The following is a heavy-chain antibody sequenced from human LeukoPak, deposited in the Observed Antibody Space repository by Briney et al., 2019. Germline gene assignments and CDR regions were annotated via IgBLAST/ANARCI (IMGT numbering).Heavy chain of an antibody. D-gene: IGHD3-9*01. V-gene: IGHV4-59*08. Sequence: SETLSLTCTVSGGSISSYYWGWIRQPPGKGLEWIGYIYYSGSTNYNPSLKSRVTISVDTSKNQFSLKLTSMTAADTAVYYCASGILTGYYAMDVWGQGTTVIVSS. CDR2: IYYSGST. CDR3: ASGILTGYYAMDV. J-gene: IGHJ6*02. CDR1: GGSISSYY.